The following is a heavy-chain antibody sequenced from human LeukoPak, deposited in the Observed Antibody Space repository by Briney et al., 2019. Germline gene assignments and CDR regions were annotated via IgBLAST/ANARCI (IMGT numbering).Heavy chain of an antibody. D-gene: IGHD3-22*01. Sequence: PGGSLRLSCAASGFTFSTYAMSWVRQAPGKGLEWVSTISGSGGSTDYADSVKGRFTISRDSSKNTLFLQMNSLRAEDTAVYYCAKGITYFYDSGLDYWGQGTLVTVSS. J-gene: IGHJ4*02. V-gene: IGHV3-23*01. CDR3: AKGITYFYDSGLDY. CDR1: GFTFSTYA. CDR2: ISGSGGST.